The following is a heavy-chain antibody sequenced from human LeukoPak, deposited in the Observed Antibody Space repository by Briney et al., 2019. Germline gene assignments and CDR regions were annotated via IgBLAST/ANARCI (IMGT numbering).Heavy chain of an antibody. Sequence: GASVKVSCKASGYTFTSYGITRVRQAPGQALEWMGGINAFNGNTNYAQKHQRRVTMTADTYTNTADMEQRSLRTDDTAVYYCARRRDECKLARSGMGVWGQGTTVTV. V-gene: IGHV1-18*01. D-gene: IGHD6-6*01. CDR2: INAFNGNT. CDR1: GYTFTSYG. J-gene: IGHJ6*01. CDR3: ARRRDECKLARSGMGV.